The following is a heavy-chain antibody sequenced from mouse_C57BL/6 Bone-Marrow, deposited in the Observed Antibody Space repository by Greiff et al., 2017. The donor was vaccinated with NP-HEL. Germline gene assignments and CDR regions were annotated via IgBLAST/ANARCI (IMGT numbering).Heavy chain of an antibody. J-gene: IGHJ4*01. V-gene: IGHV5-12*01. D-gene: IGHD2-5*01. CDR2: LSNGGGST. CDR3: ARPSNYVYYAMDY. CDR1: GFTFSDYY. Sequence: EVMLVESGGGLVQPGGSLKLSCAASGFTFSDYYMYWVRQTPEKRLEWVAYLSNGGGSTYYPDTVKGRFTIFRDNAKNTLYLQMSRLKSEDTAMYYCARPSNYVYYAMDYWGQGTSVTVSS.